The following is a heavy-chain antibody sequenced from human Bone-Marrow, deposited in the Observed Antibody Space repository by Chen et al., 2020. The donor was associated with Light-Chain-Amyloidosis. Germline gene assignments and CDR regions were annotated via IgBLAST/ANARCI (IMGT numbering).Heavy chain of an antibody. CDR2: IKQDGSEI. V-gene: IGHV3-7*01. Sequence: EVQLVESGGGLVQPGGSLRLSCAASGFPFRTYWMSWVRQPPGKGLEWVANIKQDGSEIHYVDSVKGRFTVSRDNAKNSLYLQMNTLRADDTAVYYCARGDYYGYLDAFDIWGQGTMVTVSS. CDR1: GFPFRTYW. J-gene: IGHJ3*02. CDR3: ARGDYYGYLDAFDI. D-gene: IGHD3-10*01.